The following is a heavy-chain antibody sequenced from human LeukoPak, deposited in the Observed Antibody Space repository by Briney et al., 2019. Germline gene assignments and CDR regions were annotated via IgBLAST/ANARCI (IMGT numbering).Heavy chain of an antibody. V-gene: IGHV4-34*01. Sequence: PSETLSLTCAVYGGSFSGYYWSWIRQPPGKGLEWIGEINHSGSTNYNPSLKSRVTISVDTSKNQFSLKLSSVTAADTAVYYCARGHYDFWSGYFYYYYYMDVWGKGTTVTVSS. D-gene: IGHD3-3*01. J-gene: IGHJ6*03. CDR2: INHSGST. CDR1: GGSFSGYY. CDR3: ARGHYDFWSGYFYYYYYMDV.